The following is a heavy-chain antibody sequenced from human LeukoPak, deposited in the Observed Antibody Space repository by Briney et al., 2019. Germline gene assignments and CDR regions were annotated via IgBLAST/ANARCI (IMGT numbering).Heavy chain of an antibody. CDR1: GGSISSYY. J-gene: IGHJ4*02. V-gene: IGHV4-59*08. Sequence: SETLSLTCTVSGGSISSYYWSWIRQPPGKGLEWIGYIYYSGSTNYNPSLKSRVTISVDTSKNQFSLKLSSVTAADTAVYYCARHAVGFGELLYSYFDYWGQGTLVTVSS. CDR3: ARHAVGFGELLYSYFDY. CDR2: IYYSGST. D-gene: IGHD3-10*01.